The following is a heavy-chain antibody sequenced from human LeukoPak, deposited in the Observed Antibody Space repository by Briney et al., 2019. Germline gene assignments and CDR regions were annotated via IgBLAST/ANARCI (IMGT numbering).Heavy chain of an antibody. D-gene: IGHD3-22*01. J-gene: IGHJ4*02. V-gene: IGHV3-23*01. Sequence: GGSLRLSCAASGFTFSSYSMNWVRQAPGKGLEWVSAISGSGGSTYYADSVKGRFTISRDDSKNTLYLQMNSLRAEDTAVYYCAKDLRDSSGYLYDYWGQGTLVTVSS. CDR2: ISGSGGST. CDR3: AKDLRDSSGYLYDY. CDR1: GFTFSSYS.